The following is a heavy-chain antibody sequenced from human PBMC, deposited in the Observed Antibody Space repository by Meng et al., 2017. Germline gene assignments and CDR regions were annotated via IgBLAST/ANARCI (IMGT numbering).Heavy chain of an antibody. CDR1: GGCVSSGSYY. CDR3: ARDGATTVTTGWFDP. D-gene: IGHD4-17*01. J-gene: IGHJ5*02. V-gene: IGHV4-61*01. CDR2: IYYSGST. Sequence: QVQLQESGPGLLRPSETLSLACTVYGGCVSSGSYYWSWIRQPPGKGLEWIGYIYYSGSTNYNPSLKSRVTISVDTSKNQFPLKLSSVTAADTAVYYCARDGATTVTTGWFDPWGQGTLVTVSS.